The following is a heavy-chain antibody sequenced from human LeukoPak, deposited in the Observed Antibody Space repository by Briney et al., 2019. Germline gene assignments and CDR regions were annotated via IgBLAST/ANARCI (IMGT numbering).Heavy chain of an antibody. Sequence: ASVKVSCKASGYTFTDYYMHWVRQAPGQGLEWLGWINPNSGGTNYAQKFQGRVTMTRDTSISTAYMELSRLRSDDTAVYFCAVTTVTTDDYWGQGTLVTVSS. CDR1: GYTFTDYY. CDR2: INPNSGGT. V-gene: IGHV1-2*02. CDR3: AVTTVTTDDY. D-gene: IGHD4-17*01. J-gene: IGHJ4*02.